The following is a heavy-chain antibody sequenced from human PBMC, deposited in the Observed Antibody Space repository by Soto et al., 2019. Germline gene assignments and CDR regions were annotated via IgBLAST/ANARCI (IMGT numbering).Heavy chain of an antibody. Sequence: SETLSLTCTVSGGSISSYYWSWIRQPPGKGLERIGYIYYSGSTNYNPSLKSRVTISVDTSKNQFSLKLSSVTAADTAVFYCARDGGYDFWSGYYTGWFDPWGQGTLVTVSS. CDR1: GGSISSYY. D-gene: IGHD3-3*01. CDR2: IYYSGST. J-gene: IGHJ5*02. V-gene: IGHV4-59*01. CDR3: ARDGGYDFWSGYYTGWFDP.